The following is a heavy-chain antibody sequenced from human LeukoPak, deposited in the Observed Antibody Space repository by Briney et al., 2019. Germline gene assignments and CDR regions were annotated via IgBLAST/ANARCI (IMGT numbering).Heavy chain of an antibody. J-gene: IGHJ4*02. CDR2: INHSGST. CDR1: GGSFSGYY. D-gene: IGHD6-13*01. CDR3: ARGSGSSWSHVFFDY. V-gene: IGHV4-34*01. Sequence: PSETLSHTCAVYGGSFSGYYWSWIRQPPGKGLEWIGEINHSGSTNYNPSLKSRVTISVDTSKNQFSLKLSSVTAADTAVYYCARGSGSSWSHVFFDYWGQGTLVTVSS.